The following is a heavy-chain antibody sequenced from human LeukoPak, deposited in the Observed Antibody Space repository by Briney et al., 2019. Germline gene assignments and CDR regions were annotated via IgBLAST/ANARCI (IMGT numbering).Heavy chain of an antibody. J-gene: IGHJ5*02. CDR1: GGSFSGYY. CDR2: INHSGST. Sequence: SETLSPTCAVYGGSFSGYYWSWIRQPPGKGLEWIGEINHSGSTNYNASLKSRVTISVDTSKNQISLRLSSVTAADTAVYYCAPRGDIEHSYGYGKWFDPWGQGTRVTVSS. CDR3: APRGDIEHSYGYGKWFDP. D-gene: IGHD5-18*01. V-gene: IGHV4-34*01.